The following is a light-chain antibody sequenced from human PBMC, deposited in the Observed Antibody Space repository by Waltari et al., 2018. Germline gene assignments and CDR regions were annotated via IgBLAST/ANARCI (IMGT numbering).Light chain of an antibody. CDR3: SSFAGSNTVK. CDR2: EVS. CDR1: SSDVGGYNY. J-gene: IGLJ2*01. V-gene: IGLV2-8*01. Sequence: QSPLTQPPSASGSPGQSAPLSCPGTSSDVGGYNYVPWYQQYPGKAPKLIVYEVSKRPSGVPDRFSGSKSGNTASLTVSGLQAEDEADYYCSSFAGSNTVKFGGGTKLTVL.